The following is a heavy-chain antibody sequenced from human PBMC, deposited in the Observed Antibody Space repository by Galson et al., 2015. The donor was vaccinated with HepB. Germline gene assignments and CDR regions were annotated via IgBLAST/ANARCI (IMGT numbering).Heavy chain of an antibody. V-gene: IGHV3-23*01. CDR1: GFAFDSHA. D-gene: IGHD5-18*01. CDR3: AKGYGLFDS. Sequence: SLRLSCAASGFAFDSHAMSWVRQAPGRGLEWISGITGKGDSTFCADAVKGRFTLSKDNSNNMLYLQMNSLRAEDAGLYFCAKGYGLFDSWGQGILVTASS. CDR2: ITGKGDST. J-gene: IGHJ5*01.